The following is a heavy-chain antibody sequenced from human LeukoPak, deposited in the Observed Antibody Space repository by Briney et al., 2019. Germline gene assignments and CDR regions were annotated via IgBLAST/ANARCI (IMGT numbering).Heavy chain of an antibody. D-gene: IGHD3-22*01. CDR2: IKHDGSEK. J-gene: IGHJ4*02. V-gene: IGHV3-7*01. Sequence: GGSLRLSCAASGFSFSSHWMTWVRRAPGKGLEWVASIKHDGSEKYYLDSVKGRFTISRDNAKNSLYLQMNSLRAEDTAVYYCARMVGLGEGYDSSGYPNYWGQGTLVTVSS. CDR1: GFSFSSHW. CDR3: ARMVGLGEGYDSSGYPNY.